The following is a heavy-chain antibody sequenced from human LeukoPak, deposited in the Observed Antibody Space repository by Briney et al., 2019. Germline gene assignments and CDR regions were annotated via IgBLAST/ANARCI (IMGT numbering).Heavy chain of an antibody. CDR1: GGSISSYC. CDR3: ARRGGGYGSGSYYYFDY. CDR2: IYYSGST. J-gene: IGHJ4*02. Sequence: SETLSLTCTVSGGSISSYCWSWIRQPPGKGLEWIGYIYYSGSTNYNPSLKSRVTISVDTSKNQFSLKLSSVTAADTAVYYCARRGGGYGSGSYYYFDYWGQGTLVTVSS. D-gene: IGHD3-10*01. V-gene: IGHV4-59*08.